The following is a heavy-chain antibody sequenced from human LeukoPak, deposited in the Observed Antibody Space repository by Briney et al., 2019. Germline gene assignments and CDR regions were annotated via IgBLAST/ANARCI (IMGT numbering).Heavy chain of an antibody. CDR1: GYTFTGYY. V-gene: IGHV1-18*04. CDR2: ISAYNGNT. Sequence: GASVKVSCKASGYTFTGYYMHWVRQAPGQGLEWMGWISAYNGNTNYAQKLQGRVTMTTDTSTSTAYMELRSLRSDDTAVYYCASLLVPYSNHAGWFDPWGQGTLVTVSS. D-gene: IGHD4-11*01. J-gene: IGHJ5*02. CDR3: ASLLVPYSNHAGWFDP.